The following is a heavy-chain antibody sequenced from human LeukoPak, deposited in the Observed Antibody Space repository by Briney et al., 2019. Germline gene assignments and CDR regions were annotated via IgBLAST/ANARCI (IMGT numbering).Heavy chain of an antibody. D-gene: IGHD1-26*01. J-gene: IGHJ4*02. CDR2: IYSKGTT. V-gene: IGHV4-4*07. CDR1: GDSVSSFY. Sequence: SETLSLTCAVSGDSVSSFYWSWVRQSAGKGLEWIGRIYSKGTTKYNLSLKSRATISLDQSKNQFSLYLSSVTAADTAVYYCARLRYTGTSQYYFDSWGQGFLVTVSS. CDR3: ARLRYTGTSQYYFDS.